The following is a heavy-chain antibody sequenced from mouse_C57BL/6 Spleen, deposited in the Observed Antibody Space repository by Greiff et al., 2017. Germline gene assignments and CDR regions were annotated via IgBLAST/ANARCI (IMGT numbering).Heavy chain of an antibody. CDR2: INPNNGGT. Sequence: EVKLVESGPELVKPGASVKISCKASGYTFTDYYMNWVKQSHGKSLEWIGDINPNNGGTSYNQKFKGKATLTVDKSSSTAYMELRSLTSEDSAVYYCARYTVVAEGAMDYWGQGTSVTVSS. J-gene: IGHJ4*01. CDR3: ARYTVVAEGAMDY. CDR1: GYTFTDYY. V-gene: IGHV1-26*01. D-gene: IGHD1-1*01.